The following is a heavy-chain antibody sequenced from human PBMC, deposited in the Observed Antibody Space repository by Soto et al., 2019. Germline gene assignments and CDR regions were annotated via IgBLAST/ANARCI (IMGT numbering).Heavy chain of an antibody. CDR3: AHSPRTLLAGYYFDY. CDR1: GFSLSTSGVG. Sequence: FGLTLVNPTQTLTLTCTFCGFSLSTSGVGVGWIRQPPGKALEWLALIYWDDDKRYSPSLKSRLTITKDTSKNQVVLTMTNMDPVDTATYYCAHSPRTLLAGYYFDYWGQGTLVTVSS. CDR2: IYWDDDK. J-gene: IGHJ4*02. D-gene: IGHD6-19*01. V-gene: IGHV2-5*02.